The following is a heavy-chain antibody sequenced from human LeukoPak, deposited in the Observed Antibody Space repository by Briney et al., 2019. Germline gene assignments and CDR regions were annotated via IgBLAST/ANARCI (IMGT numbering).Heavy chain of an antibody. CDR3: ARDLAVTYWYFDL. CDR2: INPNSGGT. CDR1: GYIFTSYY. D-gene: IGHD4-17*01. V-gene: IGHV1-2*02. Sequence: ASVKVSCKASGYIFTSYYIHWVRQAPGQGLEWMGWINPNSGGTNYAQKFQGRVTMTRDTSISTAYMELSRLRSDDTAVYYCARDLAVTYWYFDLWGRGTLVTVSS. J-gene: IGHJ2*01.